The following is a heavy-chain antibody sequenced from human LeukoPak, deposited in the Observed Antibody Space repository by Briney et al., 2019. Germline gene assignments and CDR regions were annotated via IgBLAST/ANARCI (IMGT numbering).Heavy chain of an antibody. CDR3: ASEQWLRY. CDR1: GFKFDDYG. Sequence: GGSLRLSCTASGFKFDDYGMYWVRQAPGKGLEWVSGISWNSGSMGYADSVKGRFTISRDNAKNSLYLQMNSLRIEDTALYYCASEQWLRYWGQGTLVTVSS. CDR2: ISWNSGSM. D-gene: IGHD6-19*01. V-gene: IGHV3-9*01. J-gene: IGHJ4*02.